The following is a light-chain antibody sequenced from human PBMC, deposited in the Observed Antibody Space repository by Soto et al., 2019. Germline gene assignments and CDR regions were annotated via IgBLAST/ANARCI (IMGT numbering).Light chain of an antibody. CDR3: QEYTTYSRT. CDR1: QSISSW. J-gene: IGKJ1*01. CDR2: AAS. Sequence: DIQMTQSPSNLSASVGDRVTITCRASQSISSWLAWYQQKPGKAPKVLIYAASILEGGVPSRFSGGGSGTEFTLTITSLQPDDFATYYCQEYTTYSRTFGQGTKVEVK. V-gene: IGKV1-5*01.